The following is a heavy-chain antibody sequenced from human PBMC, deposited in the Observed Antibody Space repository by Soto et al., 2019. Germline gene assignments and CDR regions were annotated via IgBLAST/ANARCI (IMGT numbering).Heavy chain of an antibody. CDR3: SRLPYSSSLIDY. CDR1: GYSFTSYW. V-gene: IGHV5-10-1*01. Sequence: EVQLVQSGAEVKKPGESLRISCKGSGYSFTSYWISWVRQMPGKGLEWMGRIDPSDSYTNYSPSFQGHVTISADKSISTAYLQWSSLKASDIAMYYCSRLPYSSSLIDYWGQGTLVTVSS. J-gene: IGHJ4*02. D-gene: IGHD6-13*01. CDR2: IDPSDSYT.